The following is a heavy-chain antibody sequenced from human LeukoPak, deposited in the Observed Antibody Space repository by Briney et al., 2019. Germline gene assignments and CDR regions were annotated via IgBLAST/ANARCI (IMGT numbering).Heavy chain of an antibody. Sequence: ASVKVSCKASGGTFSNYAISWVRQAPGQGLEWMGGIIPIFGTANYAQKFQGRVTITADESTSTAYMELRSLTSDDTAVYYCARDFQLAGRSPRGFNIWGQGTMVTVSS. CDR2: IIPIFGTA. J-gene: IGHJ3*02. CDR1: GGTFSNYA. V-gene: IGHV1-69*13. CDR3: ARDFQLAGRSPRGFNI. D-gene: IGHD1-1*01.